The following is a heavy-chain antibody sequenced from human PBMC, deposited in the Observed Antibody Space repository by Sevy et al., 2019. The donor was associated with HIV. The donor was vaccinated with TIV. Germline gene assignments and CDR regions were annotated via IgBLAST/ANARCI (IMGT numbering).Heavy chain of an antibody. J-gene: IGHJ6*02. D-gene: IGHD4-17*01. CDR2: IYYSGST. CDR1: GGSISSYY. V-gene: IGHV4-59*01. Sequence: SETLSLTCTVSGGSISSYYWSWIRQPPGKGLEWIGYIYYSGSTNYNPSLKSRVTISVDTSKNQFSLKLSSVTAADTAVYYCARRYGDYYYGMDVWGQRTTVTVSS. CDR3: ARRYGDYYYGMDV.